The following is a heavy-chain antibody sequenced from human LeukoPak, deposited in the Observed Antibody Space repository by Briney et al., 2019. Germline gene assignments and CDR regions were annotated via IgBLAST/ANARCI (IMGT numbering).Heavy chain of an antibody. CDR3: ARGNSGSYLRGSDY. J-gene: IGHJ4*02. Sequence: SETLSLTCTVSGGSISSYYWSWIRQPPGKGLEWIGEINHSGSTNYNPSLKSRVTISVDTSKNQFSLKLSSVTAADTAVYYCARGNSGSYLRGSDYWGQGTLVTVSS. CDR1: GGSISSYY. CDR2: INHSGST. D-gene: IGHD1-26*01. V-gene: IGHV4-34*01.